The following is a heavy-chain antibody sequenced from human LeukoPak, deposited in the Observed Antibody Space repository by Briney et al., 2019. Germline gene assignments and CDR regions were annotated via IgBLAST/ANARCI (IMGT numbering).Heavy chain of an antibody. CDR3: AKNIWFGESSDAFHI. Sequence: ASVKVSCKASGYTFTGYYMHWVRQAPGQGLEWMGWINPNSGGTNYAQKFQGRVTMTRDTSISTAHMELSRLRSDDTAAYYCAKNIWFGESSDAFHIWGQGTMVTVSS. J-gene: IGHJ3*02. CDR1: GYTFTGYY. CDR2: INPNSGGT. V-gene: IGHV1-2*02. D-gene: IGHD3-10*01.